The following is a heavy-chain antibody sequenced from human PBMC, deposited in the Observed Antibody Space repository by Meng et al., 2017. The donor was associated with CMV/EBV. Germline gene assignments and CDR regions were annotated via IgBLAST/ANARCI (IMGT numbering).Heavy chain of an antibody. CDR3: ARNVDYGMDV. Sequence: GESLKISCAASGFTFSSYWMHWVRQAPGKGLVWVSRINSDGSSTSYADSVKGRFTISRDNAKNTLYLQINSLRAEDTAVYYCARNVDYGMDVWGQGTTVTVSS. D-gene: IGHD5-12*01. CDR2: INSDGSST. J-gene: IGHJ6*02. CDR1: GFTFSSYW. V-gene: IGHV3-74*01.